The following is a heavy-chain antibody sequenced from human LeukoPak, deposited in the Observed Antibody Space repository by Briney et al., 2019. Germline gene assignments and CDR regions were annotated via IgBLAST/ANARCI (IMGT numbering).Heavy chain of an antibody. CDR3: ARDCSDRDGYYYYYYMDV. D-gene: IGHD5-24*01. CDR1: GGSISSTIYY. Sequence: SETLSLTCTVSGGSISSTIYYWGWIRQPPGKGLEWIGNVYYIGITYYNPSLKSRVTISVDTSKNQFSLKLSSVTAADTAVYYCARDCSDRDGYYYYYYMDVWGKGTTVTVSS. CDR2: VYYIGIT. J-gene: IGHJ6*03. V-gene: IGHV4-39*07.